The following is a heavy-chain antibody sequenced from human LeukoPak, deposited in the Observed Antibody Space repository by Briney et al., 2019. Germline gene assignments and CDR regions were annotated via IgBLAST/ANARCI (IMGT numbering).Heavy chain of an antibody. J-gene: IGHJ4*02. D-gene: IGHD3-10*01. CDR1: GFTFSSYA. V-gene: IGHV3-23*01. Sequence: GGSLRLSCAASGFTFSSYAMSWVRQAPGKGLEWVSAISGSGGSTYYADSVKGRFTISRDNSKNTLYLQMNSMRAEDTAVYYCAKSESRWPGGGYWGQGTLVTVSS. CDR2: ISGSGGST. CDR3: AKSESRWPGGGY.